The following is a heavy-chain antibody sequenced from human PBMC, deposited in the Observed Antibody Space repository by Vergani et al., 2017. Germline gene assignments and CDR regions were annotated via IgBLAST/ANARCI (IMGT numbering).Heavy chain of an antibody. CDR2: ISSSSSYI. V-gene: IGHV3-21*01. Sequence: EVQLVESGGGLVKPGGSLRLSCAASGFTFSSYSMNWVRQAPGKGLEWVSSISSSSSYIYYADSVKGRCTISRDNAKNSLYLQMNSLRAADTAVYDCAKALVGATKFDYWGQGTLVTVSS. CDR3: AKALVGATKFDY. CDR1: GFTFSSYS. J-gene: IGHJ4*02. D-gene: IGHD1-26*01.